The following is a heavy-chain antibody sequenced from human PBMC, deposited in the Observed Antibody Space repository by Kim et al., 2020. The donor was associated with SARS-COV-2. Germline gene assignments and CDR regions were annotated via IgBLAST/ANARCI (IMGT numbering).Heavy chain of an antibody. Sequence: SQTLSLTCAISGDSVSSNSAAWNWIRQSPSRGLEWPGRTYYRSKWYNEYALSVKSRITINPDTSKNQFSLQLKSVTPEDTAVYYCVGGSGWNTWGQGTLVTVSS. D-gene: IGHD6-19*01. V-gene: IGHV6-1*01. CDR2: TYYRSKWYN. CDR1: GDSVSSNSAA. CDR3: VGGSGWNT. J-gene: IGHJ5*02.